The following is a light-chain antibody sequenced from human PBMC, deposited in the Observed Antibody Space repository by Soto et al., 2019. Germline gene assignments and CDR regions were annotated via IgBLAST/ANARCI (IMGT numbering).Light chain of an antibody. CDR1: SSDVGSYNF. J-gene: IGLJ3*02. CDR3: CSYAGSTTWV. Sequence: QPASVSGSPGQSITISCTGTSSDVGSYNFVSWYQQHPGKAPKLMIYEVNKRPSGISNRFSGSKSGDTASLTISGLQAEDEADYYCCSYAGSTTWVFGGGTKLTVL. V-gene: IGLV2-23*02. CDR2: EVN.